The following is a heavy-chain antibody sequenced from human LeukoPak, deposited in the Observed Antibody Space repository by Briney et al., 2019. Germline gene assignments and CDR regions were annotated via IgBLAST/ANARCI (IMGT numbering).Heavy chain of an antibody. Sequence: ASVKVSCKASGYTFTTNGISWVRQAPGQGLQWMGWISTYNGNTKFSQKFQGRVTMTTDTSTSTAYMELRSLRSDDTAVYYCARDYEGGNYFDYWGQGTLVTVSS. V-gene: IGHV1-18*01. D-gene: IGHD1-26*01. CDR3: ARDYEGGNYFDY. CDR2: ISTYNGNT. CDR1: GYTFTTNG. J-gene: IGHJ4*02.